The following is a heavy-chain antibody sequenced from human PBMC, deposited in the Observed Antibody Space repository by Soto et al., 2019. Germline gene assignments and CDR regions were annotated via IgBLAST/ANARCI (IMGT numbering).Heavy chain of an antibody. CDR3: ARPFTAMVGFAFDI. CDR2: IYPGNSDT. V-gene: IGHV5-51*01. D-gene: IGHD5-18*01. Sequence: GESLKISCKGSGYSFTSYWIARVRQMPGKGLEWMGIIYPGNSDTRYNPSFQGQVTISADKSISTAYLQWSSLKASDTAMYYCARPFTAMVGFAFDIWGQGTMVNVSS. J-gene: IGHJ3*02. CDR1: GYSFTSYW.